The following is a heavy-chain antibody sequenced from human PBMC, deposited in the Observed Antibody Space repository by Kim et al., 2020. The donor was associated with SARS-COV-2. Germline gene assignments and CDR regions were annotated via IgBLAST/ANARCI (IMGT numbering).Heavy chain of an antibody. CDR2: ISYDGINK. Sequence: GGSLRLSCAASGFTFSSSGMHWVRQAPGKGLEWVAVISYDGINKYYADSVKGRFTISRDNSKNTLYLQMNSLRAEDTAVYYCAESGVAGSDIFDYWGQGTLVTVSS. D-gene: IGHD6-19*01. J-gene: IGHJ4*02. CDR3: AESGVAGSDIFDY. V-gene: IGHV3-30*03. CDR1: GFTFSSSG.